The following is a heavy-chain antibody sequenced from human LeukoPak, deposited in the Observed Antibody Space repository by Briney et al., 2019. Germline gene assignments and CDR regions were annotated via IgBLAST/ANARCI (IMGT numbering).Heavy chain of an antibody. Sequence: PSETLSLTCTVSGGTISSYYWNCIRQPPGKGLEWIGYIHSSGSTKYDPSLKSRVTISVDTSKNQFSLKLSSVTAADRAVYYCARWYSSGWAFDYWGQGTLVTVSS. CDR3: ARWYSSGWAFDY. J-gene: IGHJ4*02. CDR1: GGTISSYY. D-gene: IGHD6-19*01. CDR2: IHSSGST. V-gene: IGHV4-59*08.